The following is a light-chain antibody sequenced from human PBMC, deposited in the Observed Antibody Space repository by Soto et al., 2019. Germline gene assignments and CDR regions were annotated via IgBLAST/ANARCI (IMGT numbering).Light chain of an antibody. Sequence: EIVMTQSPATLSVSPGERATLSCRASQGVSSNLAWYQQKPGQPPKLHIYVASTRPTGIPASFSGSGSGTEFTLTSSSLQSEECAVYYCQQYNVCPLTVGGGTNVEFK. J-gene: IGKJ4*01. CDR3: QQYNVCPLT. V-gene: IGKV3-15*01. CDR1: QGVSSN. CDR2: VAS.